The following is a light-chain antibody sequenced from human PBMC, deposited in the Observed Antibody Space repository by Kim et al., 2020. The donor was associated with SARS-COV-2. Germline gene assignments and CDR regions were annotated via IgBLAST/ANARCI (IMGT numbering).Light chain of an antibody. V-gene: IGKV1-9*01. CDR1: QGINNH. CDR3: QQLDSYPWT. Sequence: GDRVAVTCRASQGINNHLAWYQQKPGKAPKLLIFAASTLQSGVPSRFRGSASGTEFTLTISSLQPEDFATYYCQQLDSYPWTFG. CDR2: AAS. J-gene: IGKJ1*01.